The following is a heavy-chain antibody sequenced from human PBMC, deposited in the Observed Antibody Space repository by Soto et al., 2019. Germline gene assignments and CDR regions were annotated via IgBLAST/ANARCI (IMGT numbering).Heavy chain of an antibody. CDR2: INPNSGGT. V-gene: IGHV1-2*04. J-gene: IGHJ6*02. CDR3: ARGQGIAALYYGMDV. CDR1: RYTFTGYY. D-gene: IGHD6-25*01. Sequence: QVQLVQSGAEVKKPGASVKVSCKASRYTFTGYYMHWVRQAPGQGLEWMGWINPNSGGTNYAQKFQGWVTMTRDTSISTAYMELSRLRSDDTAVYYCARGQGIAALYYGMDVWGQGTTVTVS.